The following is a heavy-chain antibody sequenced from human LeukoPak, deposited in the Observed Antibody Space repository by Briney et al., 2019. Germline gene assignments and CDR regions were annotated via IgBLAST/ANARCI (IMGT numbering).Heavy chain of an antibody. CDR1: GGSMSTYY. J-gene: IGHJ4*02. CDR3: ARQRFLEWYFDY. D-gene: IGHD3-3*01. CDR2: IYYSGST. Sequence: PSETLSLTCTVSGGSMSTYYWSWIRQSPGKGLEWIGYIYYSGSTSYNPSLKSRLTISVDTSKNQFSLKLSSVTAADTAVYYCARQRFLEWYFDYWGQGTLVTVSS. V-gene: IGHV4-59*08.